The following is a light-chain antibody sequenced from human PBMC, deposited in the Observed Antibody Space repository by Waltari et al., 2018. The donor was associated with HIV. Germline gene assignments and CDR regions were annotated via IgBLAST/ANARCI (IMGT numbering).Light chain of an antibody. CDR1: SSDVGSYNL. Sequence: QSALTQPDSVSGSPGQPTTISCTGTSSDVGSYNLASWYQQHPGKAPKLMIYEVSKRPSGVSNRFSGSKSGNTASLTISGLQAEDEADYYCCSYVGWSTILYVFGTGTKVTVL. CDR3: CSYVGWSTILYV. V-gene: IGLV2-23*02. J-gene: IGLJ1*01. CDR2: EVS.